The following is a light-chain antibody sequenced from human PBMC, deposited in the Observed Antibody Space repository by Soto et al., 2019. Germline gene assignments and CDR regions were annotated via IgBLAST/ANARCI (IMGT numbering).Light chain of an antibody. CDR2: KAS. J-gene: IGKJ5*01. V-gene: IGKV1-5*03. Sequence: DIPMTQSPSTLSASVGDRVTITCRASQSISSWLAWNQQKPGKTPKLLIYKASSLESGVPSRFSGSGSGTEFTLTISSLQPDDFATYYCQQYNSSLFGQGTRLEIK. CDR3: QQYNSSL. CDR1: QSISSW.